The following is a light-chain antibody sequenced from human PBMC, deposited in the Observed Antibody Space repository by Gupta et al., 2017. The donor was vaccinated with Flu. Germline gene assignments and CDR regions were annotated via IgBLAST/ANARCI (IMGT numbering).Light chain of an antibody. J-gene: IGKJ4*01. CDR3: QQRSNWPPSLT. V-gene: IGKV3-11*01. CDR2: DSS. Sequence: IVLTQSPATLSLSPGESACQSVSSYLACYQQKAGQSPRLLIYDSSVRATGIPTRFSGSGSGTDFTLTISSLEHEDCAVYYCQQRSNWPPSLTFGGGTKVEIK. CDR1: QSVSSY.